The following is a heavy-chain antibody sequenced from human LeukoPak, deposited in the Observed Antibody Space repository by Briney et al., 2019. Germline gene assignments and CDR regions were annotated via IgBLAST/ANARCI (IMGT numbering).Heavy chain of an antibody. CDR3: AKRGVVIRVILVGFHKEAYYFDT. J-gene: IGHJ4*02. Sequence: GGSLRLSCAVSGITLSNYGMSWVRQAPGKGLEWVAGMSDSGGRTNYADSVKGRFTISRDNPKNTLYLQMNSLRGEDTAVYFCAKRGVVIRVILVGFHKEAYYFDTWGQGALVTVSS. V-gene: IGHV3-23*01. CDR2: MSDSGGRT. D-gene: IGHD3-22*01. CDR1: GITLSNYG.